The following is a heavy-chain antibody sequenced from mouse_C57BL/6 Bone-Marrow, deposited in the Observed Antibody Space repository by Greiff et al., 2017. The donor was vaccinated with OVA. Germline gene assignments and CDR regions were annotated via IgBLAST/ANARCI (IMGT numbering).Heavy chain of an antibody. D-gene: IGHD2-4*01. J-gene: IGHJ3*01. CDR3: AREGLRRGAWFAY. Sequence: VQRVESGAELAKPGASVKLSCKASGYTFTSYWMHWVKQRPGQGLEWIGYINPSSGYTKYNQKFKDKATLTADKSSSTAYMQLSSRTYEDSAVYYCAREGLRRGAWFAYWGQGTLVTVSA. CDR1: GYTFTSYW. CDR2: INPSSGYT. V-gene: IGHV1-7*01.